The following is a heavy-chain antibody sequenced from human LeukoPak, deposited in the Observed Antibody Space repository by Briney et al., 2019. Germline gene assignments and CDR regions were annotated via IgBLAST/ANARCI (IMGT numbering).Heavy chain of an antibody. V-gene: IGHV4-59*08. Sequence: SETLSLTCTVSGGSISSYYWSWIRQPPGKGLEWIGYIYYSGSTNYNPSLKSRATISVDTSKNQFSLKLSSVTAADTAVYYCARHYGSRGFDYWGQGTLVTVSS. CDR3: ARHYGSRGFDY. D-gene: IGHD3-10*01. J-gene: IGHJ4*02. CDR1: GGSISSYY. CDR2: IYYSGST.